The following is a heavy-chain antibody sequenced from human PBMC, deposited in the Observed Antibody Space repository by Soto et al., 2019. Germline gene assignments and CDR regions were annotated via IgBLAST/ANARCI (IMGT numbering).Heavy chain of an antibody. D-gene: IGHD1-1*01. V-gene: IGHV3-11*01. CDR1: GFTFSDYY. CDR3: ARYNLAFDI. CDR2: ISYSGSTI. J-gene: IGHJ3*02. Sequence: LSLSCAASGFTFSDYYMSWIRQAPWKGLEGVSYISYSGSTIYYADSVKGRFTISRDNAKNSLYLQMNSLRAEDTAVYYCARYNLAFDIWGQVTMVTFSS.